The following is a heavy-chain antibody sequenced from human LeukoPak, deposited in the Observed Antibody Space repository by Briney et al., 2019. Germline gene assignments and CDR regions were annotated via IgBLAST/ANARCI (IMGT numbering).Heavy chain of an antibody. D-gene: IGHD6-6*01. CDR1: GFTLRSYV. J-gene: IGHJ4*02. CDR2: ISGSGDST. V-gene: IGHV3-23*01. CDR3: ARDGAIAARRSYFDY. Sequence: GGSLRLSCVASGFTLRSYVMNWVRQTPGKGLEWVSSISGSGDSTFYADSVKGRFSISRDNSKNTLYLQMNSLRAEDTAVYYCARDGAIAARRSYFDYWGQGTLVTVSS.